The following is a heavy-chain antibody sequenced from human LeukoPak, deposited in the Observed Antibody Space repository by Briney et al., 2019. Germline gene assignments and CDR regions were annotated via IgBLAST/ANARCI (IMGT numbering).Heavy chain of an antibody. V-gene: IGHV3-74*01. CDR1: GFTFSSYW. J-gene: IGHJ4*02. CDR2: INSDGSRT. D-gene: IGHD6-19*01. CDR3: ARHSGPGAVAGTIGY. Sequence: GGSLRLSCAASGFTFSSYWMHWVRQAPGKGLVWVSRINSDGSRTGYADSVKGRFTISRDNAKNTLYLQMNSLRAEDTAVYYCARHSGPGAVAGTIGYWGQGTLVTVSS.